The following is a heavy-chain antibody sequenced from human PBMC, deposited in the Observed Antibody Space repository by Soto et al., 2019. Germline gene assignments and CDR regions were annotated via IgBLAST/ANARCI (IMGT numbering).Heavy chain of an antibody. CDR3: ATGRCSSTSCYYYYGMDV. D-gene: IGHD2-2*01. V-gene: IGHV4-39*01. J-gene: IGHJ6*02. Sequence: QLQLQESGPGLVKPSETLSLTCTVSGGSISSISYYWGWIRQPPGKGREWVGSIYYSGSTYYNPSLKSRVTISVDTSKNQFSLKLSSVTAADTAVYYCATGRCSSTSCYYYYGMDVWGQGTTVTVSS. CDR2: IYYSGST. CDR1: GGSISSISYY.